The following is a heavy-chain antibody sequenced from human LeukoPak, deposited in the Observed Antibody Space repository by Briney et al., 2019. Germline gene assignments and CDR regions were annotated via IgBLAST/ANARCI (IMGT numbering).Heavy chain of an antibody. V-gene: IGHV1-69*04. CDR2: IIPILGIA. D-gene: IGHD3-10*01. Sequence: ASVKVSCKASGGTFSSYAISWVRQAPGQGLEWMGRIIPILGIANYAQKFQGRVTITADKSTSTAYMELSSLRSEDTAVYYCARDLYYYGSGSYYDVFDVWGRGTMVTVSS. CDR1: GGTFSSYA. J-gene: IGHJ3*01. CDR3: ARDLYYYGSGSYYDVFDV.